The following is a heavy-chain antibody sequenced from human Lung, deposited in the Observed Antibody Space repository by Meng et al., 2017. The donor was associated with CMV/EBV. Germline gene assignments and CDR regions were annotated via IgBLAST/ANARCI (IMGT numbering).Heavy chain of an antibody. CDR2: IRWNGETT. J-gene: IGHJ3*02. Sequence: GESLKISCAASGFTFDDYGMNWVRQAPGKGLEWVSGIRWNGETTAYTDSVRGRFTISRDNAKKSLHLQMNSLRAEDTALYYCARAVGPTIVDALDIWGQGXLVTVSS. CDR1: GFTFDDYG. V-gene: IGHV3-20*04. CDR3: ARAVGPTIVDALDI. D-gene: IGHD1-26*01.